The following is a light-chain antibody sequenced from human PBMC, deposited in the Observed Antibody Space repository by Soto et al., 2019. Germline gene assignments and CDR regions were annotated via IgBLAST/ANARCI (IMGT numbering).Light chain of an antibody. V-gene: IGLV2-14*01. CDR1: SSDVGGYNY. J-gene: IGLJ1*01. CDR2: EVS. Sequence: QSVLTQPASVSGSPGQSITISCTGTSSDVGGYNYVSWYQQHPGKAPKLMIYEVSNRPSGVSNRFSGSKSGNTASLTISGLQAEDEADYYCSSYTSSSIDYVFGTGPRSPS. CDR3: SSYTSSSIDYV.